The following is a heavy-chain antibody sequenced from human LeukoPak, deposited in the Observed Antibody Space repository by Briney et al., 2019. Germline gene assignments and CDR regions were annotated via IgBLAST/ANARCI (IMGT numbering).Heavy chain of an antibody. D-gene: IGHD1-26*01. V-gene: IGHV1-18*01. CDR2: ISAYNGNT. CDR1: GYSFSTYG. Sequence: ASVKVSCKASGYSFSTYGITWVRQAPGQGLEWVGWISAYNGNTNYAQKLQGRVTMTTDTSTNTAYMELRSLRSDDAAVYYCARGSKWEHLDYWGQGTLVTVSS. CDR3: ARGSKWEHLDY. J-gene: IGHJ4*02.